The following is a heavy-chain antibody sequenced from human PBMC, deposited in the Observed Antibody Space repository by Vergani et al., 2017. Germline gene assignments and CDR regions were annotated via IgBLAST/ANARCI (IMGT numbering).Heavy chain of an antibody. Sequence: QVQLVQSGAEVKKPGASVKVSCKASGYTFTSYDINWVRQATGQGLEWMGWMNPNSGNTGYAQKFQGRVTMTRNTSISTAYMELSSLRSEDTAVYYCARTNMVRGVIRGQYYYGMDVWGQGTTVTVSS. CDR2: MNPNSGNT. CDR3: ARTNMVRGVIRGQYYYGMDV. D-gene: IGHD3-10*01. J-gene: IGHJ6*02. CDR1: GYTFTSYD. V-gene: IGHV1-8*01.